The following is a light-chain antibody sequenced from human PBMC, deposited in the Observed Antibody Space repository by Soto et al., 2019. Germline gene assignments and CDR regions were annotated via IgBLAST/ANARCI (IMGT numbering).Light chain of an antibody. J-gene: IGLJ1*01. V-gene: IGLV2-8*01. CDR1: SSDVGAYIF. Sequence: QSVLTHPPSASGSPGQSVTISCTGTSSDVGAYIFVSWYQQHPGKAPKLMVYDVNRRPPGVPDRFFGSKSGNTASLTVSGLQAEDEADYYCVSFAGGTYVFGTGTKV. CDR3: VSFAGGTYV. CDR2: DVN.